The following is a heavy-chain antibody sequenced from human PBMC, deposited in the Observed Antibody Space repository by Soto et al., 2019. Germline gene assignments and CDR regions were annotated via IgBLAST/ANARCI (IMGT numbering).Heavy chain of an antibody. Sequence: SETLSLTCTVSGGSISSYYWSWIRQPPGKGLEWIGYIYYSGSTNYNPSLKSRVTISVDTSKNQFSLKLSSVTAADTAVYYCAREGIILANAFDIWGQGTMVTGS. CDR1: GGSISSYY. J-gene: IGHJ3*02. D-gene: IGHD3-10*01. V-gene: IGHV4-59*01. CDR2: IYYSGST. CDR3: AREGIILANAFDI.